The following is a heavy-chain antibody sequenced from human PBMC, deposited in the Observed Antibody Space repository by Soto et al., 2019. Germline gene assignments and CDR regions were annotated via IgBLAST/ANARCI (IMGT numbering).Heavy chain of an antibody. V-gene: IGHV4-31*03. J-gene: IGHJ5*02. CDR2: IYYSGST. CDR3: PRGGLYAPLNNWFDP. Sequence: SETLSFACTFSEGSISSGGYYWSWIRQHRGKGLEWIGYIYYSGSTYYNPSLKSRVTISVDTSKNQFSLKLSSVTAADTAVYYCPRGGLYAPLNNWFDPWGQGTLVTVSS. CDR1: EGSISSGGYY. D-gene: IGHD3-10*01.